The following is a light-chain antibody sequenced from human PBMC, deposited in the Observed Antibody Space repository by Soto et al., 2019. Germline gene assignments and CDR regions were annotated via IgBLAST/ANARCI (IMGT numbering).Light chain of an antibody. J-gene: IGKJ1*01. Sequence: EIVMTQSPATLSVSPGERATLSCRASQTVSRNLAWYQQKPGQAPRLLIHSASNRATGVPARFSGSGSGTEFTLTVSRPEAEDFAVYFCQQFNNWPWTFGQGTRVE. V-gene: IGKV3-15*01. CDR2: SAS. CDR3: QQFNNWPWT. CDR1: QTVSRN.